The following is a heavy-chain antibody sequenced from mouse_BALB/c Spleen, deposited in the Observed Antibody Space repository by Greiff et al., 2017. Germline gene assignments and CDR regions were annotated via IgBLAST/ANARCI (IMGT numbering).Heavy chain of an antibody. J-gene: IGHJ3*01. Sequence: VQLQQSGAELVRPGVSVKISCKGSGYTFTDYAMHWVKQSHAKSLEWIGVISTYYGDASYNQKFKGKATMTVDKSSSTAYMELARLTSEDSAIYYCARDNAPFAYWGQGTLVTVSA. CDR3: ARDNAPFAY. CDR2: ISTYYGDA. V-gene: IGHV1S137*01. CDR1: GYTFTDYA.